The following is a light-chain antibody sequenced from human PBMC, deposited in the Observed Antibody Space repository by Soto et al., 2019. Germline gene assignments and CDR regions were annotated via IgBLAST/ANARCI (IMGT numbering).Light chain of an antibody. CDR1: SSDVGSYNL. CDR2: DVT. CDR3: GSITGSSTSV. Sequence: QSVLTQPASVSGSPGQSITISCTGTSSDVGSYNLVSWYQHQPGKAPKLIIYDVTKRPSGVSNRFSGSKSGNTASLTISGIQAEDEGDYYCGSITGSSTSVFGTGTKVTVL. J-gene: IGLJ1*01. V-gene: IGLV2-14*02.